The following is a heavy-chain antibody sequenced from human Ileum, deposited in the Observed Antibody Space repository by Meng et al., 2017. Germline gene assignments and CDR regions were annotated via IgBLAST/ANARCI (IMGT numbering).Heavy chain of an antibody. D-gene: IGHD4-11*01. V-gene: IGHV4-34*01. CDR3: ARSGVTTVTYLD. CDR2: ISRSGTT. J-gene: IGHJ4*02. Sequence: QVQLQRWGAGLLKPSETLALTCAIGGGSFSTYHWSWIRQPPGKGLEWSGEISRSGTTNYNPSLKSRVTISVDTSKNQFSLTVTSVTAADSALYYCARSGVTTVTYLDWGQGTLVTVSS. CDR1: GGSFSTYH.